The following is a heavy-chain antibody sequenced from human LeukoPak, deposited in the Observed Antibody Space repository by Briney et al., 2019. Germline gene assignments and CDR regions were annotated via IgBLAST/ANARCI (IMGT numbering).Heavy chain of an antibody. CDR1: GGTFSSYA. Sequence: SVKVSCKASGGTFSSYAISWVRQAPGQGLEWMGRIIPILGIANYAQKFQGRVTITADKSTSTAYMELSSLRSADTAVYYCAREVGAYCGGDCYSGLDYWGQGTLVTVSS. D-gene: IGHD2-21*02. CDR2: IIPILGIA. V-gene: IGHV1-69*04. CDR3: AREVGAYCGGDCYSGLDY. J-gene: IGHJ4*02.